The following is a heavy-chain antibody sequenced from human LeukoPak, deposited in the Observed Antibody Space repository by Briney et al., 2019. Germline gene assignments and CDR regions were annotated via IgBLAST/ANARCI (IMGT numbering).Heavy chain of an antibody. CDR2: INPSGST. V-gene: IGHV4-34*01. J-gene: IGHJ4*02. Sequence: SETLSLTCTVFGGSFSGYYWSWIRQPPDKGLEWIGEINPSGSTNYNPSLKTRVTISTDTSKNHFSLNLNSVTAADPGVYYCVRGSRVYCGGDCYYYWGQGTLVTVSS. D-gene: IGHD2-21*02. CDR1: GGSFSGYY. CDR3: VRGSRVYCGGDCYYY.